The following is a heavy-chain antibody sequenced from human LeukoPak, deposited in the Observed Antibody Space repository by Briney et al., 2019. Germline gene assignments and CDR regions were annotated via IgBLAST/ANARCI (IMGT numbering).Heavy chain of an antibody. CDR1: GFTFSSYS. D-gene: IGHD1-1*01. CDR3: ARGYSVPTTYAFDI. J-gene: IGHJ3*02. CDR2: ISSSSSYI. V-gene: IGHV3-21*01. Sequence: SGGSPRLSCATSGFTFSSYSMNWVRQAPGKGLEWVSSISSSSSYIYYADSVKGRFTISRGNAKNSLYLQMNSLRAEDTAVYYCARGYSVPTTYAFDIWGQGTMVTVSS.